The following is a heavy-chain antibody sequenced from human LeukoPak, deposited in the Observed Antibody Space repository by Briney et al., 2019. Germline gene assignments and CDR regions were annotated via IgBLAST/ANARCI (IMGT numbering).Heavy chain of an antibody. CDR1: GGSVSSSTYY. CDR2: IYYTGST. CDR3: ARLSKGRYFDYIFDY. D-gene: IGHD3-9*01. J-gene: IGHJ4*02. Sequence: PSETLSLTCTVSGGSVSSSTYYWGWIRQPPGKGLEWIGNIYYTGSTYSNPSLRSRVTMSVDTSKNQFSLKMSSVTAADTAVYCCARLSKGRYFDYIFDYWGQGALVTVSS. V-gene: IGHV4-39*01.